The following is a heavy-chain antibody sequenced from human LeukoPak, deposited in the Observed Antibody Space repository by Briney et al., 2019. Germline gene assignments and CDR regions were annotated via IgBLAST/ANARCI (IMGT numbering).Heavy chain of an antibody. CDR2: MNPNSGNT. CDR3: ALLVVAATPRYYYYMDV. CDR1: GYTFTSYD. D-gene: IGHD2-15*01. Sequence: ASVQVSCKASGYTFTSYDINWVRQATGQGREWMGWMNPNSGNTGYAQKFQGRVTMTRDTAIITAYMELSSLRSEDTAVYYCALLVVAATPRYYYYMDVWGKGTTVTVSS. V-gene: IGHV1-8*01. J-gene: IGHJ6*03.